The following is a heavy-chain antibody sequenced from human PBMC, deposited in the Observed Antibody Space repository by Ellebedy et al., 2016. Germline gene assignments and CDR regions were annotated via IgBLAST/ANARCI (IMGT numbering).Heavy chain of an antibody. CDR1: GGTFSSYA. J-gene: IGHJ6*03. D-gene: IGHD1-26*01. CDR2: IIPIFGTA. CDR3: AGGGSYYYYYMDV. Sequence: SVKVSCXASGGTFSSYAISWVRQAPGQGLEWMGGIIPIFGTANYAQKFQGRVTITADESTSTAYMELSSLRSEDTAVYYCAGGGSYYYYYMDVWGKGTTVTVSS. V-gene: IGHV1-69*13.